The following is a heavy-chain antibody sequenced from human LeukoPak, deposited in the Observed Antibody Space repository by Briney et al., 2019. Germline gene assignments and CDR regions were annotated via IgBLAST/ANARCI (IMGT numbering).Heavy chain of an antibody. Sequence: SETLSLTCTVSGGSISSYYWRWIRQPPGKGLEWIGYIYYSGSTNYNPSLKSRVTISVDTSKNQFSLKLSSVTAADTAVYYCARVSGYDGTDFDYWGQGTLVTVSS. J-gene: IGHJ4*02. CDR2: IYYSGST. D-gene: IGHD5-12*01. CDR3: ARVSGYDGTDFDY. CDR1: GGSISSYY. V-gene: IGHV4-59*08.